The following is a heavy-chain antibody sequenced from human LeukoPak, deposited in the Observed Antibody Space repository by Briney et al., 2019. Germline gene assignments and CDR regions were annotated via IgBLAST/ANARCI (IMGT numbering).Heavy chain of an antibody. CDR2: INHSGST. Sequence: SETLSLTCAVYGGSLSGYYWSWIRQPPGKGLEWIGEINHSGSTNYNPSLKSRVTISIDTSKSQFSLKLSSVTAADTAVYYCARLISGSYYYYFYYYIDVWGKGTTVTVSS. V-gene: IGHV4-34*01. CDR3: ARLISGSYYYYFYYYIDV. D-gene: IGHD1-26*01. J-gene: IGHJ6*03. CDR1: GGSLSGYY.